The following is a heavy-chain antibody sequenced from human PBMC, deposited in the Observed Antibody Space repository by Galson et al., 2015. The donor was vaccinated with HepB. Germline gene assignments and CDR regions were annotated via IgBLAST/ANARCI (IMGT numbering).Heavy chain of an antibody. D-gene: IGHD3-10*01. V-gene: IGHV6-1*01. Sequence: CAISGDSVSGNSAAWNWIRQSPSRGLEGLGRTYYRSKGYNDYAVSVKSRITINPDTSKNQFSLQLNSVTPEDTAVYYCARGLSGMVRGVIIPDYYYGMDVWGQGTTVTVSS. J-gene: IGHJ6*02. CDR2: TYYRSKGYN. CDR1: GDSVSGNSAA. CDR3: ARGLSGMVRGVIIPDYYYGMDV.